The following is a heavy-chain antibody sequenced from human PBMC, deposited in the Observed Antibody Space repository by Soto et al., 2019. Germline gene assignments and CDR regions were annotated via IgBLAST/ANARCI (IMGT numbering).Heavy chain of an antibody. Sequence: ASVKVSCKASGGTFSSYAISWVRQAPGQGLEWMGGIIPIFGTANYAQKFQGRVTITADESTSTAYMELSSLRSEDTAVYYCASPSYSSSWYYYYGMHVWGQGTTVTVS. CDR1: GGTFSSYA. J-gene: IGHJ6*02. D-gene: IGHD6-13*01. CDR3: ASPSYSSSWYYYYGMHV. V-gene: IGHV1-69*13. CDR2: IIPIFGTA.